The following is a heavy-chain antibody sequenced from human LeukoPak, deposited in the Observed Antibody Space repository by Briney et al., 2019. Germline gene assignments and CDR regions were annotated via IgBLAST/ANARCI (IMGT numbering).Heavy chain of an antibody. CDR1: GGSTSSYY. V-gene: IGHV4-59*08. CDR3: ARHRGSGVLYYFDY. CDR2: IYYSGST. D-gene: IGHD6-19*01. J-gene: IGHJ4*02. Sequence: SETLSLTSTVSGGSTSSYYWSWIRQPPGKGLEWIGYIYYSGSTNYNPSLKSRVTISVDTSKNQFSLKLSSVTAADTAVYYCARHRGSGVLYYFDYWGQGTLVTVSS.